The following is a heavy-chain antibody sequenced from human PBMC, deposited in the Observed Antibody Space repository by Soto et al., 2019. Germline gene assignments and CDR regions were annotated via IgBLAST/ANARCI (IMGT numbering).Heavy chain of an antibody. CDR1: GGTFSSYA. V-gene: IGHV1-69*01. J-gene: IGHJ6*02. Sequence: QVQLVQSGAEVKKPGSSVKVSCKASGGTFSSYAISWVRQAPGQGLEWMGGIIPIFGTANYAQKFQGRVTITADESTSTAYMELSSLRSEDTAVYYCAGERGGSGSLNYCYYGMDVWGQGTTVTVSS. CDR2: IIPIFGTA. D-gene: IGHD3-10*01. CDR3: AGERGGSGSLNYCYYGMDV.